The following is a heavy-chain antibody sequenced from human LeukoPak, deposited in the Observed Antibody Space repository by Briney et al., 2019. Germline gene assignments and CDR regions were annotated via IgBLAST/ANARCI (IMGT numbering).Heavy chain of an antibody. CDR2: IYYSGST. CDR1: GGSISSGGYY. D-gene: IGHD4-11*01. V-gene: IGHV4-31*03. CDR3: ARNPSTYSPPNYYYYYMDV. Sequence: SQTLSLTCTVSGGSISSGGYYWSWIRQHPGKGLEWIGYIYYSGSTYYNPSLKSRVTISVDTSKNQFSLKLSSVTAADTAVYYCARNPSTYSPPNYYYYYMDVWGKGTTVTVSS. J-gene: IGHJ6*03.